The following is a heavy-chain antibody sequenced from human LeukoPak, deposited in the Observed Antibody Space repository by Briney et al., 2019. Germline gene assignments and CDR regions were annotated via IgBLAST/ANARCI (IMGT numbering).Heavy chain of an antibody. CDR2: INPNSGGT. V-gene: IGHV1-2*02. J-gene: IGHJ4*02. CDR3: ARDASYDFWSGYYTYFDY. D-gene: IGHD3-3*01. Sequence: ASVKVSCKASGYTFTGYYMHWVRQAPGQGLEWMRWINPNSGGTNYAQKFQGRVTMTRDTSISTAYMELSRLRSDDTAVYYCARDASYDFWSGYYTYFDYWGQGTLVTVSS. CDR1: GYTFTGYY.